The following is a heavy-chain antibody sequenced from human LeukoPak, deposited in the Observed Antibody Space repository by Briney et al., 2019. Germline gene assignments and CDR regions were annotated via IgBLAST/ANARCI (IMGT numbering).Heavy chain of an antibody. CDR1: GGSISSSSYY. Sequence: SETLSLTCTVSGGSISSSSYYWGWIRQPPGKGLEWIGSMYYSGSTNYNPSLKSRATISVDTSKNQFSLKLSSVTATDTALYYCARSRDGYHPLDYWGQGTLVTVSS. V-gene: IGHV4-39*07. CDR3: ARSRDGYHPLDY. CDR2: MYYSGST. J-gene: IGHJ4*02. D-gene: IGHD5-24*01.